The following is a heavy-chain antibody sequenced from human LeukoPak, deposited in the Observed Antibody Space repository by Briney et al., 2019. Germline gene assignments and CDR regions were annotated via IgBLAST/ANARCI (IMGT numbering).Heavy chain of an antibody. V-gene: IGHV3-30*02. CDR3: AKDLYVAATRGTSSPQDY. Sequence: QSGGSLRLSCAASGFTFSSYGIHWVRQPPGKGLEWVAFIRYDGSDKYYADSVQGRFTISRDNSKNTLFLQMNSLRPEDTAVYYCAKDLYVAATRGTSSPQDYWGQGTLVTVSS. CDR2: IRYDGSDK. J-gene: IGHJ4*02. D-gene: IGHD6-13*01. CDR1: GFTFSSYG.